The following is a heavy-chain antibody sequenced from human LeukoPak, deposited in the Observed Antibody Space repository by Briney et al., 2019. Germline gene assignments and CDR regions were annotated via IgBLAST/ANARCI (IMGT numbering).Heavy chain of an antibody. CDR2: ISGSGVST. D-gene: IGHD3-22*01. CDR3: AKDMAGDYYDSSGYYYPY. Sequence: GGSLRLSCAASGFTFSSFAMSWVRQAPGKGLEWVSAISGSGVSTYYADSVKGRFTISRDNSKHTLYLQMNSLRAEDTAVYYCAKDMAGDYYDSSGYYYPYWGQGTLVTLPS. V-gene: IGHV3-23*01. J-gene: IGHJ4*02. CDR1: GFTFSSFA.